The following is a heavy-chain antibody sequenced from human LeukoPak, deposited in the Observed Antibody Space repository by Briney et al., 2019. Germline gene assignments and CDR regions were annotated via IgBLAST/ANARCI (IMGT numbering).Heavy chain of an antibody. V-gene: IGHV1-46*01. CDR1: GYTVTSYY. CDR3: AKVYRDNGDYLAFNV. CDR2: LNPSGGSS. J-gene: IGHJ3*01. D-gene: IGHD4-17*01. Sequence: GASVKVSCKASGYTVTSYYMHCVRQAPGQGLEWMAVLNPSGGSSNYAQKFQGRATLTRATSTGTVYMELSSLRSEDTAVYYCAKVYRDNGDYLAFNVWGQGSMVTVSS.